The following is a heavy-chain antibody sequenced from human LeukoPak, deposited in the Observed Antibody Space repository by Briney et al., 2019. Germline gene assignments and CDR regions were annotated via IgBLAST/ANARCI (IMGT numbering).Heavy chain of an antibody. V-gene: IGHV4-34*01. CDR2: INHSGST. CDR3: ARATRDYKSGMDV. Sequence: PSETLSLTCAVYGGSFSGYYWSWIRQPPGKGLEWIGEINHSGSTNYNPSLKSRVTISVDTSKNQFSLKLSSVTAADTAVYYCARATRDYKSGMDVWGQGTTVTVSS. J-gene: IGHJ6*02. CDR1: GGSFSGYY. D-gene: IGHD4-17*01.